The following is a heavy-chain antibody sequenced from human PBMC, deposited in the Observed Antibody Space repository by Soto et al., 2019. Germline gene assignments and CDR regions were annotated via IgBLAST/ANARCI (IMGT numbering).Heavy chain of an antibody. CDR2: INHSGRT. J-gene: IGHJ4*02. CDR1: GGSFSGYY. Sequence: QVQLQQWGAGLLKPSETLSLTCAVYGGSFSGYYWSWIRQPPGKGLEWIGEINHSGRTNYNPSLKSRVTISVDTSKNQFSLKLNSVTAADMAVYYCARQGGTSTSYWGQGTLVTVSS. V-gene: IGHV4-34*01. D-gene: IGHD2-2*01. CDR3: ARQGGTSTSY.